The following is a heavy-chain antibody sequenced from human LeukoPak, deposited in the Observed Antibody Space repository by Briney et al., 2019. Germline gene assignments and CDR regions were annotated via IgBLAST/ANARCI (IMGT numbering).Heavy chain of an antibody. CDR3: ARWSQNPYHYYMDV. CDR1: GGSISSYY. Sequence: SETLSLTCTVSGGSISSYYWSWIRQPPGKGLEWIGYIYTSGSTNYNPSLKSRVTISVDTSKNQFSLKLSSVTAADTAVYYCARWSQNPYHYYMDVWGKGTTVTVSS. V-gene: IGHV4-4*09. D-gene: IGHD1-14*01. CDR2: IYTSGST. J-gene: IGHJ6*03.